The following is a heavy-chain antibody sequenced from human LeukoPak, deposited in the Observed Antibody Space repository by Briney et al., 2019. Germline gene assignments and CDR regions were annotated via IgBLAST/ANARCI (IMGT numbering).Heavy chain of an antibody. CDR3: AKVAGDRMDY. CDR1: GYTFATYG. Sequence: ASVKVSCKASGYTFATYGFCWVRQAPGHGLEWMGWISANTGKTDYARKFQGRVTMTTDTSTSTAHMELRSLRPDDTAVYYCAKVAGDRMDYWGQGTLLTVSS. D-gene: IGHD6-13*01. J-gene: IGHJ4*02. CDR2: ISANTGKT. V-gene: IGHV1-18*01.